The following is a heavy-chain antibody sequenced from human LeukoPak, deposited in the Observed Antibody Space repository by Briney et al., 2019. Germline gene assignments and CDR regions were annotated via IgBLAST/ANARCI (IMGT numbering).Heavy chain of an antibody. CDR2: ISAYNGNT. V-gene: IGHV1-18*01. J-gene: IGHJ6*03. D-gene: IGHD5-18*01. CDR3: ARDPNTAMVTGYYYYYMDV. CDR1: GYTFTSYG. Sequence: ASVKVSCKASGYTFTSYGISWVRQAPGQGLEWMGWISAYNGNTNYAQKLQGRVTMTTDTSTSTAYMELRSLRSDDTAVYYCARDPNTAMVTGYYYYYMDVWGKGTTVTVSS.